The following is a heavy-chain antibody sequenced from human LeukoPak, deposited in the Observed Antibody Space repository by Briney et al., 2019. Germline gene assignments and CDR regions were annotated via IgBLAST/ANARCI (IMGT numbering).Heavy chain of an antibody. CDR2: ISSSSTI. Sequence: GGSLRLSCAASGFTFSSYSMNWVRQAPGKGLEWVSYISSSSTIYYADSVKGRFTISRDNAKNPLYLQMNSLRAEDTAAYYCARDAEYSSSRFLDYWGQGTLVTASS. CDR3: ARDAEYSSSRFLDY. CDR1: GFTFSSYS. D-gene: IGHD6-6*01. J-gene: IGHJ4*02. V-gene: IGHV3-48*01.